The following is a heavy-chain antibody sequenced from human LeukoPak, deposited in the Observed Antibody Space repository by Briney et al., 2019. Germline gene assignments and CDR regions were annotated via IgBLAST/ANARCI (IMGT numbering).Heavy chain of an antibody. J-gene: IGHJ5*02. CDR3: ARVSLVGANWFDP. V-gene: IGHV4-34*01. D-gene: IGHD2-15*01. CDR2: INHSGST. CDR1: GGSFSGYY. Sequence: SETLSLTCAVYGGSFSGYYWSWIRQPPGKGLEWIGEINHSGSTNYNPSLKSRVTISVDTSKNQFSLKLSSVTAADTAVYYCARVSLVGANWFDPWGQGTLVTVSS.